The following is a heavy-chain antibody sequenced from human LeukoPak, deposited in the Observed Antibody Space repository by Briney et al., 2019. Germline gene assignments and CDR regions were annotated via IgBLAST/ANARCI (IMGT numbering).Heavy chain of an antibody. V-gene: IGHV4-34*01. CDR2: INHSGST. CDR1: GGSFSGYY. Sequence: SETLSLTCAVYGGSFSGYYWSWIRQPPGKGLEWIGEINHSGSTNYNPSLKSRVTISVDTSKNQFSLKLSSVTAADTAVYYCARGRRHDCGGKGRAFDIWGQGTMVTVSS. CDR3: ARGRRHDCGGKGRAFDI. D-gene: IGHD4-23*01. J-gene: IGHJ3*02.